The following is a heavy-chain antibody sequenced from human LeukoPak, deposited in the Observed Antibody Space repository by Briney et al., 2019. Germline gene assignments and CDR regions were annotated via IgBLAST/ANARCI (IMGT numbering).Heavy chain of an antibody. CDR1: GFTFSSYA. V-gene: IGHV3-30*04. CDR2: ISYDGSNK. D-gene: IGHD1-26*01. CDR3: ARAIVGATFDY. Sequence: PGGSLRLSCAASGFTFSSYAMHWVRQAPGKGLEWVAVISYDGSNKYYADSVKGRFTISRDNSKNTLYLQMNSLRAEGTAVYYCARAIVGATFDYWGQGTLVTVSS. J-gene: IGHJ4*02.